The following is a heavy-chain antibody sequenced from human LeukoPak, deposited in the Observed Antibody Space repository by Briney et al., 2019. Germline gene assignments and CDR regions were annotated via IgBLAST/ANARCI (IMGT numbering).Heavy chain of an antibody. CDR1: GGSISSSSYY. D-gene: IGHD3-22*01. Sequence: PSETPSLTCTVSGGSISSSSYYWGWIRQPPGKGLEWIGSIYYSGSTYYNQSLKSRVTISVDTSKNQFSLKLSSVTAADTAVYYCARRYYYDSSGYYYGIIGAFDYWGQGTLVTVPS. J-gene: IGHJ4*02. CDR2: IYYSGST. CDR3: ARRYYYDSSGYYYGIIGAFDY. V-gene: IGHV4-39*01.